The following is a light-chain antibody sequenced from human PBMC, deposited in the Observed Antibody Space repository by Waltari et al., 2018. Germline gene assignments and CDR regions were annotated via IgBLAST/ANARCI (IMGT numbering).Light chain of an antibody. V-gene: IGKV3-15*01. J-gene: IGKJ2*01. CDR1: QSVGSD. CDR2: GAS. CDR3: QQYNKWPPYT. Sequence: EIVMTQSPATLSVSPGERAPLSCRASQSVGSDLAWYQQEPGQAPSLLIYGASTRVTGVPARFSGSGSGTEFTLTISSLQSEDFAVYYCQQYNKWPPYTFGQGTKLEIK.